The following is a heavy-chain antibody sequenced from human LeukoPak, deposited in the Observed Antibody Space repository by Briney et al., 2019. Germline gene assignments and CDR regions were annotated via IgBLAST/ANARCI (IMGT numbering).Heavy chain of an antibody. J-gene: IGHJ5*02. CDR2: IRDSGDST. CDR1: GFTYSNYA. D-gene: IGHD3-10*01. Sequence: GGSLRLSCVASGFTYSNYAMSWVRQAPGKGLEWVSGIRDSGDSTYYANSVKGRLTISRDNSKNTLYLQMNSLRAEDTAVYYCAKLRITMVRGVSGHNWFDPWGQGTLVTVSS. V-gene: IGHV3-23*01. CDR3: AKLRITMVRGVSGHNWFDP.